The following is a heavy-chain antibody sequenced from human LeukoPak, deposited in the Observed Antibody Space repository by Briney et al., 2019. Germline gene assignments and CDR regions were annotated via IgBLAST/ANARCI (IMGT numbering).Heavy chain of an antibody. V-gene: IGHV3-23*01. D-gene: IGHD3-22*01. CDR2: ISGSGGST. J-gene: IGHJ4*02. Sequence: GGSLRLSCAASGFTFSSYAMSWVRQAPGKGLEWVSAISGSGGSTYYADSVKGRFTISRDNSKNTLYLQMNSLRAEDTAVYYCATPRYDSSGYYYGYFDYWGQGTLVTVSS. CDR3: ATPRYDSSGYYYGYFDY. CDR1: GFTFSSYA.